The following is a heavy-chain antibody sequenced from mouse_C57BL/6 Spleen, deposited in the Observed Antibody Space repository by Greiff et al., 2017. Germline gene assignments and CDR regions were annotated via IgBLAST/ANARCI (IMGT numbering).Heavy chain of an antibody. V-gene: IGHV1-82*01. J-gene: IGHJ1*03. CDR2: IYPGDGDT. CDR3: ARRGTGGWYFDV. CDR1: GYAFSSSW. D-gene: IGHD3-3*01. Sequence: VQLQESGPELVKPGASVKISCKASGYAFSSSWMNWVKQRPGKGLEWIGRIYPGDGDTNYNGKFKGKATLTADKSSSTAYMQLSSLTSEDSAVYFCARRGTGGWYFDVWGTGTTVTVSS.